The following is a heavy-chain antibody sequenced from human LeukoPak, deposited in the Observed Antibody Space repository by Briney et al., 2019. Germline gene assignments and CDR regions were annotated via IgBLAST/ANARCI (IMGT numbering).Heavy chain of an antibody. D-gene: IGHD4-17*01. V-gene: IGHV1-69*01. CDR1: GGTFSSYA. J-gene: IGHJ4*02. Sequence: SVKVSCKASGGTFSSYAISWVRQAPGRGLEWMGGIIPIFGTANYAQKFQGRVTITADESTSTAYMELSSLRSEDTAVYYCAREPHDYGDYTLGYWGQGTLVTVSS. CDR3: AREPHDYGDYTLGY. CDR2: IIPIFGTA.